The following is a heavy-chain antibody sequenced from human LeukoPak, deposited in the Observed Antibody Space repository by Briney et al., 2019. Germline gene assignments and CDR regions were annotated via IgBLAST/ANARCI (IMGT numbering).Heavy chain of an antibody. CDR1: GGSFSGYY. J-gene: IGHJ5*02. CDR3: ASSVVVPALSNWFDP. D-gene: IGHD2-2*01. CDR2: INHSGST. V-gene: IGHV4-34*01. Sequence: SETLSLTCAVYGGSFSGYYWSWIRQPPGKGLEWIWEINHSGSTNYNPSLKSRVTISVDTSKNQFSLKLSSVTAADTAVYYCASSVVVPALSNWFDPWGQGTLVTVSS.